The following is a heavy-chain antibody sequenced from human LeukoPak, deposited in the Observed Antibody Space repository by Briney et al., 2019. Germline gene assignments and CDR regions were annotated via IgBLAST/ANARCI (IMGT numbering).Heavy chain of an antibody. D-gene: IGHD6-13*01. CDR2: IYYSGST. Sequence: SETLSLTCTVSGGSISSYYWSWIRQPPGKGLEWIGSIYYSGSTYYNPSLKSRVTISVDTSKQQFSLKLSSVTAADTAVYYCARQTGAAAGSFDYWGQGTLVTVSS. V-gene: IGHV4-39*01. J-gene: IGHJ4*02. CDR1: GGSISSYY. CDR3: ARQTGAAAGSFDY.